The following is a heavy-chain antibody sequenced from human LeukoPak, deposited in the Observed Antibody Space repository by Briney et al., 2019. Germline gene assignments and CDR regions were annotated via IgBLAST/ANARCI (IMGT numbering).Heavy chain of an antibody. CDR2: IYYSEST. D-gene: IGHD5-24*01. Sequence: PSETLSLTCTVSGGSMSSSSYYWGWIRQPPGKGLEWIGSIYYSESTYQNPSLKSRVTISVDTSKNQFSLKLSSVTAADTAVYYCARVRDGYNPQYYYYYYMDVWGKGTTVTVSS. J-gene: IGHJ6*03. V-gene: IGHV4-39*07. CDR3: ARVRDGYNPQYYYYYYMDV. CDR1: GGSMSSSSYY.